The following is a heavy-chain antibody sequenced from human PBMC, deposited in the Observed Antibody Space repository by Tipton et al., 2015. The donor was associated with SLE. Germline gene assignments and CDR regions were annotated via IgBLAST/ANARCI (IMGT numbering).Heavy chain of an antibody. Sequence: GSLRLSCAASGFTFSIYWMTWVRQAPGKGLEWVANTKQDGSEKYYVDSVKGRFTISRDNAKNSLYLQMNSLRAEDTALYYCAKDPRQGAAGGIWYFDFWGQGTLVTVSS. CDR3: AKDPRQGAAGGIWYFDF. J-gene: IGHJ4*02. CDR1: GFTFSIYW. CDR2: TKQDGSEK. D-gene: IGHD6-13*01. V-gene: IGHV3-7*03.